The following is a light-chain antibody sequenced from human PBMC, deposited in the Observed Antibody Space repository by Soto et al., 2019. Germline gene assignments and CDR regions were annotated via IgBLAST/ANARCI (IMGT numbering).Light chain of an antibody. CDR2: GAS. V-gene: IGKV3-20*01. Sequence: IVLTQYPGPLSLSPGERATLSCRASQSVTNNYLAWFQQKPGQAPRLLMYGASSRATGIPDRFSGSGSGTDFTLTISRLEPEDFAVYYCQQYGSPRWTFGQGANVDIK. CDR1: QSVTNNY. CDR3: QQYGSPRWT. J-gene: IGKJ1*01.